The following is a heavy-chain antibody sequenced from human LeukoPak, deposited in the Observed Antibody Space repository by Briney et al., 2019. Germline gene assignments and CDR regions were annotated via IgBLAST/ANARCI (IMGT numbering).Heavy chain of an antibody. CDR1: GFTFGTYA. CDR2: ISGSGGGT. D-gene: IGHD3-16*02. Sequence: GGSLRLSCAASGFTFGTYAMSWVRQAPGKGLEWVSGISGSGGGTYFADSVKGRFTISRDNSKNTLYLQMNSLRAEDTAVFYCARANYAYVWGTYRYTHIDYWGQGTLDTVSS. V-gene: IGHV3-23*01. CDR3: ARANYAYVWGTYRYTHIDY. J-gene: IGHJ4*02.